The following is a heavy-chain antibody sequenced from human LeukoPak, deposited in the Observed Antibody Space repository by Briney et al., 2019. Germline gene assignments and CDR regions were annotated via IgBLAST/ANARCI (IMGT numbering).Heavy chain of an antibody. CDR3: ARGGGYYYDSSGYYY. D-gene: IGHD3-22*01. V-gene: IGHV1-2*06. CDR1: GYTFTGYY. Sequence: ASVKVSCKASGYTFTGYYMHWVRQAPGQGLEWMGRINPNSGGTNYAQKFQGRVTMTRDTSISTAYMELSGLRSDDTAVYYCARGGGYYYDSSGYYYWGQGTLVTVSS. J-gene: IGHJ4*02. CDR2: INPNSGGT.